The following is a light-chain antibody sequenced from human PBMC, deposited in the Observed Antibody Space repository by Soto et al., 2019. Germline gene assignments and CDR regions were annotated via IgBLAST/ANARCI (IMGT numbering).Light chain of an antibody. V-gene: IGLV2-23*01. CDR1: SSDVGSYNL. CDR2: EGS. CDR3: CSYAGS. J-gene: IGLJ2*01. Sequence: QSALTQPASVSGSPGQSITISCTGTSSDVGSYNLVSWYQQHPGKAPKLMIYEGSKRPSGVSNRFSGSKSGNTASLTISGLQADDEADYYCCSYAGSFGGGTKLTVL.